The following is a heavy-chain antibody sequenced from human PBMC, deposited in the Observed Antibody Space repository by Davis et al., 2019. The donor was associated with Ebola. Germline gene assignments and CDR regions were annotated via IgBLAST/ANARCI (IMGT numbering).Heavy chain of an antibody. D-gene: IGHD3-9*01. CDR2: ISSSSSYI. Sequence: PGGSLRLSCAASGFTFSSYSMNWVRQAPGKGLEWVSSISSSSSYIYYADSVKGRFTISRDNAKNSLYLQMNSLRAEDTAVYYCARDRESLTGYLDYWGQGTLVTVSS. CDR3: ARDRESLTGYLDY. CDR1: GFTFSSYS. V-gene: IGHV3-21*01. J-gene: IGHJ4*02.